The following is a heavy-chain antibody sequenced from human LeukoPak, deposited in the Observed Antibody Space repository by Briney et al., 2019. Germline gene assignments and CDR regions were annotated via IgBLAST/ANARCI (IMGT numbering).Heavy chain of an antibody. CDR3: AREGYVFDY. CDR2: IYYSGST. V-gene: IGHV4-59*01. CDR1: GGSISSYY. J-gene: IGHJ4*02. D-gene: IGHD6-13*01. Sequence: SETLSLTCTVSGGSISSYYWSWIRQPPGKGLEWIGYIYYSGSTNYNPSLKSRVTISVDTSKNQFSLKLSSVTAADTAVYYCAREGYVFDYWGQGTLVTVSS.